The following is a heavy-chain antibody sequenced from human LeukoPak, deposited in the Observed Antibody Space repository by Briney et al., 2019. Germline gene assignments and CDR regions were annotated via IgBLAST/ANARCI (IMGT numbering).Heavy chain of an antibody. J-gene: IGHJ4*02. V-gene: IGHV3-30*04. Sequence: PGGSLRLSCAASGFTFSSYAMHWVRQAPGKGLEWVAVISHDGNTKLYTDSLKGRFTISRDNSKNTLYLQRNSLRAEDTAVYYCARDPLIGAPDYFDYWGQGTLVTVSS. CDR1: GFTFSSYA. CDR2: ISHDGNTK. D-gene: IGHD6-6*01. CDR3: ARDPLIGAPDYFDY.